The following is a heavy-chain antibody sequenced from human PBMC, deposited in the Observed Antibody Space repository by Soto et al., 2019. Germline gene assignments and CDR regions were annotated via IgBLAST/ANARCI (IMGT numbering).Heavy chain of an antibody. CDR2: FIPIFRTL. CDR1: GGIFGSHG. J-gene: IGHJ3*01. CDR3: VRDRRIYYSDPHDEFVASDYEG. V-gene: IGHV1-69*01. Sequence: QVQLIQSEAEVKKPGSSVRVSCTASGGIFGSHGFSWVRQAPGQRLEWVGGFIPIFRTLTYTEKFQARVRIAADESTNTVYLDLSSLTSDDTAVYYCVRDRRIYYSDPHDEFVASDYEGWGQGTMVSVSS. D-gene: IGHD3-22*01.